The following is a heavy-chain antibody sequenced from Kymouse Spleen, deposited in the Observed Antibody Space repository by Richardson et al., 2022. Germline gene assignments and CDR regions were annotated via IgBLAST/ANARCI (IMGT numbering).Heavy chain of an antibody. CDR1: GFTFSNAW. V-gene: IGHV3-15*01. CDR2: IKSKTDGGTT. Sequence: EVQLVESGGGLVKPGGSLRLSCAASGFTFSNAWMSWVRQAPGKGLEWVGRIKSKTDGGTTDYAAPVKGRFTISRDDSKNTLYLQMNSLKTEDTAVYYCTTAYSSSWYRFDYWGQGTLVTVSS. CDR3: TTAYSSSWYRFDY. D-gene: IGHD6-13*01. J-gene: IGHJ4*02.